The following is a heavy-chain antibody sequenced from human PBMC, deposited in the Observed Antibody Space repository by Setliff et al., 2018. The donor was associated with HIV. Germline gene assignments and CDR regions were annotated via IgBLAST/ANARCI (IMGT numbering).Heavy chain of an antibody. CDR2: IYYSGST. V-gene: IGHV4-31*03. CDR1: GGSISSGGYY. Sequence: SETLSLTCTVSGGSISSGGYYWSWIRQHPGKGLEWIGYIYYSGSTYYNSSLKSRVTISLDTSKNQFSLKLNSVTAADTAVYYCARDMTYYFDSSGSFGWFDPWGQGTLVTVS. J-gene: IGHJ5*02. D-gene: IGHD3-22*01. CDR3: ARDMTYYFDSSGSFGWFDP.